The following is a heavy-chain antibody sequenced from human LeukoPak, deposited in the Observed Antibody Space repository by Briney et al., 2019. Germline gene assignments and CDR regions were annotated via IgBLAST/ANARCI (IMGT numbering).Heavy chain of an antibody. CDR3: ARDSSDYDFWSGYYSYWFDP. D-gene: IGHD3-3*01. CDR2: TYYRSKWYN. Sequence: SRTLSLTCAISGDSVSSNSAAWNWIRQSPSRGLEWLGRTYYRSKWYNDYAVSVKSRITINPDTSKNQFSLQLNSVTPEDTAVYYCARDSSDYDFWSGYYSYWFDPWGQGTLVTVSS. J-gene: IGHJ5*02. CDR1: GDSVSSNSAA. V-gene: IGHV6-1*01.